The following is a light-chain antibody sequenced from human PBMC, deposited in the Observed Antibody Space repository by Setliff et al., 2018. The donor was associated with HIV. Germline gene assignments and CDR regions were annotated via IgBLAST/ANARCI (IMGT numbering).Light chain of an antibody. CDR3: CSYAGSPLYV. CDR1: SSDVGGYNY. Sequence: QSALTQPRSVSGSPGQSVTISCTGTSSDVGGYNYVSWYQQHPGKAPKLMIYDVTMRPSGVPDRFSGSKSGNKASLTISGLRAEDEADYYCCSYAGSPLYVFGTGTKVTVL. J-gene: IGLJ1*01. CDR2: DVT. V-gene: IGLV2-11*01.